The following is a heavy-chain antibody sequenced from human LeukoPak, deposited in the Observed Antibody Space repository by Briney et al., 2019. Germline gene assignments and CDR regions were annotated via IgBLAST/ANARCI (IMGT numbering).Heavy chain of an antibody. V-gene: IGHV4-34*01. CDR1: GGSFSGYY. D-gene: IGHD2-15*01. CDR3: ARGGRGRD. J-gene: IGHJ4*02. CDR2: INHSGST. Sequence: SETLSLTCAVYGGSFSGYYWSWIRQPPGKGLEWIGEINHSGSTNYNPSLNSRVTISIDTSKNQFSLKLSSVTAADTAVYYCARGGRGRDWGQGTLVTVSS.